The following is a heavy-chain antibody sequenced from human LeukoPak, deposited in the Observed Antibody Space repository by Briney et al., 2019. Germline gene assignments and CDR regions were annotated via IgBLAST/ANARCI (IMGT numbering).Heavy chain of an antibody. J-gene: IGHJ4*02. D-gene: IGHD3-16*02. Sequence: SETLSLTCAVSGYSISSGYYWSWIRQPPGQGLEWIGEINHSGSTNYNPSLKSRVTISVDTSKNQFSLKLSSVTAADTAVYYCARGRGDYVWGSYRHGLNYWGQGTLVTVSS. V-gene: IGHV4-34*01. CDR1: GYSISSGYY. CDR3: ARGRGDYVWGSYRHGLNY. CDR2: INHSGST.